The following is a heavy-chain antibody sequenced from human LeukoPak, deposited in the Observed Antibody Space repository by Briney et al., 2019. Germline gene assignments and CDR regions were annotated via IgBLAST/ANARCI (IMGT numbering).Heavy chain of an antibody. CDR3: ARDDSSRDDSGGYHY. CDR1: GDSLNSYH. D-gene: IGHD3-22*01. V-gene: IGHV4-4*07. Sequence: SETLSLTCTVSGDSLNSYHWSWIRQPAGKGLEWIGRIHMSGSTNYNPSLRSRFAISMDNSKNQFSLTLKSVTAADTAVYYCARDDSSRDDSGGYHYWGQGTLVTISS. CDR2: IHMSGST. J-gene: IGHJ4*02.